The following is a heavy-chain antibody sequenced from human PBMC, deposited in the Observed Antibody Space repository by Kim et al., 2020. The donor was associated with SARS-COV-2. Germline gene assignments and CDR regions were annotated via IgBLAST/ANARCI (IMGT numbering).Heavy chain of an antibody. Sequence: KSRVTISVGTSKNQFSVKLSSVTAADTAVYYCARLLVVVPAAKPGTLFDPWGQGTLVTVSS. CDR3: ARLLVVVPAAKPGTLFDP. J-gene: IGHJ5*02. V-gene: IGHV4-61*07. D-gene: IGHD2-2*02.